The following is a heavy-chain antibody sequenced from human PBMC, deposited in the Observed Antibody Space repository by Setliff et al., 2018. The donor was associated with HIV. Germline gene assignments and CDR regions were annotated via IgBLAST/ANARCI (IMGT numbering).Heavy chain of an antibody. CDR3: ARGSSGDENYYFDS. J-gene: IGHJ4*02. CDR2: ISNSGNTI. Sequence: PGGSLRLSCAASGFTFSSYEMNWVRQAPGKGLEWLSYISNSGNTIYYADSVKGRFTISRDNAKNSLYLQMNSLRAEDTAVYYCARGSSGDENYYFDSWGQGTLVTVSS. D-gene: IGHD5-12*01. V-gene: IGHV3-48*03. CDR1: GFTFSSYE.